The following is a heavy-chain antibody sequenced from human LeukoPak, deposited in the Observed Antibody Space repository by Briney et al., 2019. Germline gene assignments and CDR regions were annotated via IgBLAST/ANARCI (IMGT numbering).Heavy chain of an antibody. CDR3: ASSGRGITIFDYYYYYGMDV. D-gene: IGHD3-9*01. CDR1: GGSISSYY. J-gene: IGHJ6*02. Sequence: SETLSLTCTASGGSISSYYWSWIRQPSGKGLEWIGYIYYSGSTNYNPSLKSRVTISVDTSKNQFSLKLSSVTAADTAVYYCASSGRGITIFDYYYYYGMDVWGQGTTVTVSS. CDR2: IYYSGST. V-gene: IGHV4-59*01.